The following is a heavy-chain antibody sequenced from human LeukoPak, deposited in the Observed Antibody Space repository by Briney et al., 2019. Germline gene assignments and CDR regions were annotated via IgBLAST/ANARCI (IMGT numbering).Heavy chain of an antibody. CDR3: AKQGVDPYNWFDP. CDR1: GFTLSSYA. Sequence: PGGSLRLSCADSGFTLSSYAMSWVRQAPGKGLEWVSGIRGSGGGTYYADSVKGRFTISRDNSKNTLYLQMNSLRAEDTALYYCAKQGVDPYNWFDPWGQGTLVTVSS. CDR2: IRGSGGGT. J-gene: IGHJ5*02. V-gene: IGHV3-23*01. D-gene: IGHD3-10*01.